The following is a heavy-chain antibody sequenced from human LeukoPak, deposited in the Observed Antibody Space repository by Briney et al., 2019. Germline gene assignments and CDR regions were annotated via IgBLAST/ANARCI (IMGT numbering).Heavy chain of an antibody. CDR1: GFTLSSYW. V-gene: IGHV3-74*01. J-gene: IGHJ4*02. CDR3: ARDRGYSTFDY. CDR2: INSDGSST. Sequence: GGSLRLSCAASGFTLSSYWLHWVRQAPGKGLVWVSRINSDGSSTRYADSVKGRFTISRDNAKNSLYLQMNSLRVDDTAVYYCARDRGYSTFDYWGQGTLVTVSS. D-gene: IGHD4-23*01.